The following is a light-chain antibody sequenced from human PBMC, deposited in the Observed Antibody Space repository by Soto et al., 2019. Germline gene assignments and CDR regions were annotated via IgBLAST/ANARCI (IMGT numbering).Light chain of an antibody. J-gene: IGLJ1*01. Sequence: QSALTQPPSVSGAPGQRVTISCTGSSSNIGAGYDVHWYQQLPGTAPKLLIYGNSNRPSGVPDRFSGSKSGTSASLAVTGLQAEDEADYYCQSYDSSLSAYVFGTGTKVPS. CDR2: GNS. V-gene: IGLV1-40*01. CDR3: QSYDSSLSAYV. CDR1: SSNIGAGYD.